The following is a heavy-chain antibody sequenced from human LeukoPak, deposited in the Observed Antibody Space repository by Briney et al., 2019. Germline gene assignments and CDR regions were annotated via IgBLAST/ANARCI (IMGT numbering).Heavy chain of an antibody. CDR1: GFTFSSYG. J-gene: IGHJ6*02. V-gene: IGHV3-30*18. Sequence: GRSLRLSCAASGFTFSSYGMHWVRQAPGKGLEWVAVISYDGSNKYYADPVKGRFTISRDNSKNTLYLQMNSLRAEDTAVYYCAKDLVWFGELLYGMDVWGQGTTVTVSS. D-gene: IGHD3-10*01. CDR2: ISYDGSNK. CDR3: AKDLVWFGELLYGMDV.